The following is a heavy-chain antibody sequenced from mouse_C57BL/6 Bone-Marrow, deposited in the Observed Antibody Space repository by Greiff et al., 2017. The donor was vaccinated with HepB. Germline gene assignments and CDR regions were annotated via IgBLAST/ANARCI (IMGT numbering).Heavy chain of an antibody. CDR3: ASPLLLRSGAY. CDR1: GYAFSSSW. D-gene: IGHD1-1*01. J-gene: IGHJ3*01. CDR2: IYPGGGDT. V-gene: IGHV1-82*01. Sequence: VQGVESGPELVKPGASVKISCKASGYAFSSSWMNWVKQRPGKGLEWIGRIYPGGGDTNYNGKFKGKATLTADKSSSTAYMQISSLTSEDSAVYFCASPLLLRSGAYWGQGTLVTVSA.